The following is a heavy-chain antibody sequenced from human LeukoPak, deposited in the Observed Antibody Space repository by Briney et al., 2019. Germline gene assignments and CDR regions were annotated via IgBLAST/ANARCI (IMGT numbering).Heavy chain of an antibody. V-gene: IGHV3-74*01. D-gene: IGHD5-24*01. Sequence: GGSLRLSCVASGFTFSSYWMHWVRQAPGKGLVWVSRINSDGSSTSYADSVKGRFTISRDNAKNSLYLQMNSLRAEDTAVYYCARDVATISNWFDPWGQGTLVTVSS. CDR3: ARDVATISNWFDP. CDR2: INSDGSST. J-gene: IGHJ5*02. CDR1: GFTFSSYW.